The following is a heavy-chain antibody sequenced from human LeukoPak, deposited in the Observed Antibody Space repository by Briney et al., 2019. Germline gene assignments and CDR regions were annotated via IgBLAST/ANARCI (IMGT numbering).Heavy chain of an antibody. D-gene: IGHD1-26*01. CDR1: GFTLGIYA. CDR2: ISSNGYST. J-gene: IGHJ4*02. CDR3: AREATTKTGSVYYFDY. Sequence: GGSLRLSCEASGFTLGIYAMHWVRQAPGKGLEYISGISSNGYSTYYANSVKGRFTISRDNSKNTLYLQMGSLRDEDMAVFYCAREATTKTGSVYYFDYWGQGTLVTVSS. V-gene: IGHV3-64*01.